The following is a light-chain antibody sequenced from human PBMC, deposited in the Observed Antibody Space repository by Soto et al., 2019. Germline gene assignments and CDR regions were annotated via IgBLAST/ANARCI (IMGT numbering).Light chain of an antibody. J-gene: IGLJ1*01. V-gene: IGLV2-14*01. CDR2: EVT. CDR3: GSYSSSTTPFV. Sequence: QSALTQPASVSGSPGQSITISCTGTSSDVGGYNYVSWYQQHPGKAPKLMIYEVTNRPSGVSNRFSGSKSGNPASLTISGLQAEDEADYYCGSYSSSTTPFVFGSGTKVTVL. CDR1: SSDVGGYNY.